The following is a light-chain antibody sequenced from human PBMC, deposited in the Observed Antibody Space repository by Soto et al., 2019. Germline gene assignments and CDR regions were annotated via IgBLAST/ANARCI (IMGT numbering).Light chain of an antibody. V-gene: IGLV8-61*01. CDR1: SGSVSTNYY. J-gene: IGLJ3*02. Sequence: QTVVTQEPSFSVSPGRTVTLTCGLSSGSVSTNYYPSWYQQTPGQPPRTLIYNTNTRSSGVPDRFSGSILGNKAALTITGAQTDDESDYYCVLYMGSGIWVFGGGTKPPS. CDR3: VLYMGSGIWV. CDR2: NTN.